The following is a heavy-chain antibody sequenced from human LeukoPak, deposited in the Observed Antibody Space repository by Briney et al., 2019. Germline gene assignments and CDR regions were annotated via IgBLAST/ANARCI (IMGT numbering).Heavy chain of an antibody. D-gene: IGHD3-22*01. J-gene: IGHJ5*02. CDR1: GGSISSSSYY. CDR3: ARQSYYYDSSGYLYWFDP. V-gene: IGHV4-39*01. CDR2: IYYSGST. Sequence: SETLSLTCTVSGGSISSSSYYWGWIRQPPGKGLEWIGSIYYSGSTYYNPSLKSRVTISVDTSKNQFSLKLSSVTAADTAAYYCARQSYYYDSSGYLYWFDPWGQGTLVTVSS.